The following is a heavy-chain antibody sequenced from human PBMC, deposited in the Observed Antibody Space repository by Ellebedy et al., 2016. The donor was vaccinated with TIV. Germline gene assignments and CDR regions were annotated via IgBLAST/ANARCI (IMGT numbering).Heavy chain of an antibody. D-gene: IGHD3-10*01. Sequence: GGSLRLXXVASGFNFSAYAMTWVRQAPGKGLEWVSAIDTGGGNTYYADSVKGRFTVSRDNSRNNLYVQMNSLRAEDTAVYYCGRWVRASQGGRNSDWFDPWGQGTLVTVSS. V-gene: IGHV3-23*01. CDR3: GRWVRASQGGRNSDWFDP. J-gene: IGHJ5*02. CDR1: GFNFSAYA. CDR2: IDTGGGNT.